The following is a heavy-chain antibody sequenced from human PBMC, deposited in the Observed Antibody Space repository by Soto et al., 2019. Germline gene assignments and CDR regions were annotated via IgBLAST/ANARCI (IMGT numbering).Heavy chain of an antibody. V-gene: IGHV3-21*01. CDR1: GFTFSSYS. CDR2: FCSSIIYI. Sequence: GGSLRLSCAASGFTFSSYSMNWVRQAPGKGLEWVSSFCSSIIYIYSADSLKGRFTISRDNAKNSLFLQMNSLRAEDTAVYYCARGVPDCSGGSCYPYYFDYWGQGTLVTVSS. CDR3: ARGVPDCSGGSCYPYYFDY. D-gene: IGHD2-15*01. J-gene: IGHJ4*02.